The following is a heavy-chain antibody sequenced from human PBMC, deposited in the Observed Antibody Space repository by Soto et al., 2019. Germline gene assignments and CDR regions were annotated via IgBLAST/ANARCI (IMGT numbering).Heavy chain of an antibody. CDR3: ARGGIIGYSYGYNPPFDY. CDR1: GGSISSGDYY. J-gene: IGHJ4*02. V-gene: IGHV4-30-4*01. Sequence: PSETLSLTCTVSGGSISSGDYYWSWIRQPPGKGLEWIGYIYYSGTTYYNPSLKSRVTISVDTSKNQFSLKLSSVTAADTAVYYCARGGIIGYSYGYNPPFDYWGQGTLVTVSS. D-gene: IGHD5-18*01. CDR2: IYYSGTT.